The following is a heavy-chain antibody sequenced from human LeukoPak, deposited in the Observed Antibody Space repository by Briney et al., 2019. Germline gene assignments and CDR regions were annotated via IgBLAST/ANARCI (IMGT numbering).Heavy chain of an antibody. Sequence: KSGGSLRLSCAASGFTFSDYYMSWIRQAPGKGLEWVSYISSSGSTIYYADSVKGRFTISRDNVDNVVYLEMNSLGAEDTATYYCARVAVSGPTGWFDSWGQGTLVIVSS. CDR2: ISSSGSTI. CDR3: ARVAVSGPTGWFDS. CDR1: GFTFSDYY. V-gene: IGHV3-11*04. J-gene: IGHJ5*01. D-gene: IGHD2-8*02.